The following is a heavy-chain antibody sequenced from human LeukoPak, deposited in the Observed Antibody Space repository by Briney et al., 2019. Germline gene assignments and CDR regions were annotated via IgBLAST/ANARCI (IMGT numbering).Heavy chain of an antibody. CDR1: GGSIGTYY. CDR3: ARVVDYDSSGYFRHYFDY. D-gene: IGHD3-22*01. J-gene: IGHJ4*02. CDR2: IYTSGST. V-gene: IGHV4-4*07. Sequence: SETLSLTCTVSGGSIGTYYWNWIRQPAGKGLEWIGRIYTSGSTNYNPSLKSRVTMSVDTSKNQFSLKLNSVTAADTAVYYCARVVDYDSSGYFRHYFDYWGQGTLVTVSS.